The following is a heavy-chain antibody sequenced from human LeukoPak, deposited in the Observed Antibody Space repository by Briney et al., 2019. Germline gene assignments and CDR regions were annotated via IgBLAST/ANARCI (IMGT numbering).Heavy chain of an antibody. CDR2: INPSGGST. V-gene: IGHV1-46*01. Sequence: ASVKVSCKASGYTFTSYYMHWVRQAPGQGLEWMGIINPSGGSTSYAQKFQGRVTMTRDTSTGTVYMELSSLRSEDTAVYYCARDLKHIVVVTAISWFDPWGQGTLVTVSS. J-gene: IGHJ5*02. CDR3: ARDLKHIVVVTAISWFDP. D-gene: IGHD2-21*02. CDR1: GYTFTSYY.